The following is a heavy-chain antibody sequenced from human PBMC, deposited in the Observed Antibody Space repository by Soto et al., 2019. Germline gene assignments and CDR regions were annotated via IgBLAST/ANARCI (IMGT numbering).Heavy chain of an antibody. CDR1: GFTFSSYG. Sequence: QVQLVESGGGVVQPGRSLRLSCAASGFTFSSYGMHWVRQAPGKGLEWVAVIWYDGSNKSYADSVKGRFAISGDNSKNTLYLRMNSLRAEDTAVYYCARDGDGYDFWSGYPPSSGFDYWGQGTLVTVSS. CDR3: ARDGDGYDFWSGYPPSSGFDY. J-gene: IGHJ4*02. V-gene: IGHV3-33*01. D-gene: IGHD3-3*01. CDR2: IWYDGSNK.